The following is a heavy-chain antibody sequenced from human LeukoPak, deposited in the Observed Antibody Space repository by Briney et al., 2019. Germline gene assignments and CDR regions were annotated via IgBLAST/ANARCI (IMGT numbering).Heavy chain of an antibody. V-gene: IGHV1-8*01. D-gene: IGHD6-13*01. J-gene: IGHJ4*02. CDR1: GYTFTSYD. CDR3: ARGSAAAYYLFDY. Sequence: ASVKVSCKASGYTFTSYDINWVRQATGQGLEWMGWMNPNSGNTGFAQKFQGRVTMTRNTSISTAYMELSSLRSEDTAVYYCARGSAAAYYLFDYWGQGTLVTVSS. CDR2: MNPNSGNT.